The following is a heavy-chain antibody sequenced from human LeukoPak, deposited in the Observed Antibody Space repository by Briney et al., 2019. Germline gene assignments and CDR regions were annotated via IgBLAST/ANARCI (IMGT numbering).Heavy chain of an antibody. J-gene: IGHJ4*02. D-gene: IGHD3-22*01. CDR1: GFTFSSYA. CDR3: AKDRGGIVVVIDY. CDR2: ISGSGGST. Sequence: GGSLRLSXAASGFTFSSYAMSWVRQAPGKGLEWVSAISGSGGSTYYADSVKGRFTISRDNSKNTLYLQMNSLRAEDTAVYYCAKDRGGIVVVIDYWGQGTLVTVSS. V-gene: IGHV3-23*01.